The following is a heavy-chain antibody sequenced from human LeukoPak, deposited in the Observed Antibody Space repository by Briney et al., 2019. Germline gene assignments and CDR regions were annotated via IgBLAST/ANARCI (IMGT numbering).Heavy chain of an antibody. V-gene: IGHV4-59*01. Sequence: SETLSLTCTVSGGSISSYYWSWIRQPPGKGLEWIGYIYYSGSTNYNPSLKSRVTISVDTSKNQFSLKLSSVTAADTAVYYCARGPTYYYYGMDVWGQGTTVTVSS. J-gene: IGHJ6*02. CDR1: GGSISSYY. CDR3: ARGPTYYYYGMDV. CDR2: IYYSGST.